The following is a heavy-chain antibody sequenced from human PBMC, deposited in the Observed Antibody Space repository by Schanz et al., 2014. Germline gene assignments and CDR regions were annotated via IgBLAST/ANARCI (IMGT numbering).Heavy chain of an antibody. D-gene: IGHD6-13*01. V-gene: IGHV3-48*01. CDR1: GFSFSSYS. J-gene: IGHJ4*01. CDR2: INGKSTTV. Sequence: DLVELGGGLIQRGESLRLSCSASGFSFSSYSMNWVRQAPGKGLEWLSCINGKSTTVYYAGSVKGRVTVSRDNAMNSLYLQMNSLGAEDTAVYYCARAQIIAGADLVDYWGHGTLVTVSS. CDR3: ARAQIIAGADLVDY.